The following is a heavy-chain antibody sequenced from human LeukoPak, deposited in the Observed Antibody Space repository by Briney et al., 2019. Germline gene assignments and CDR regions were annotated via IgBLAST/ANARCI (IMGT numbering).Heavy chain of an antibody. J-gene: IGHJ4*02. CDR1: GFTFSNSG. CDR3: ARAPNRAFDY. D-gene: IGHD7-27*01. V-gene: IGHV3-48*01. CDR2: ISSSSTTI. Sequence: GGSLRLSCAASGFTFSNSGMNWVRQAPGKGLEWVSYISSSSTTIYYPDSLKGRFTISRDNAKNSLYLQMDSLRAEDTAVYYCARAPNRAFDYWGQGTLVTVSS.